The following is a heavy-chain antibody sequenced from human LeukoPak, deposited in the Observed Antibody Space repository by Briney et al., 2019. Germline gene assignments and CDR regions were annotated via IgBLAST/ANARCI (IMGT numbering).Heavy chain of an antibody. J-gene: IGHJ6*02. CDR1: EFTFSSYE. CDR3: ARRVDHYGMDV. V-gene: IGHV3-48*03. Sequence: GGSLRLSCAASEFTFSSYEMNWVRQAPGKGLEWVSYISSSGSTIYYADSVKGRFTISRDNAKNSLYLQMNSLRAEDTAVYYCARRVDHYGMDVWGQGTTVTVSS. CDR2: ISSSGSTI.